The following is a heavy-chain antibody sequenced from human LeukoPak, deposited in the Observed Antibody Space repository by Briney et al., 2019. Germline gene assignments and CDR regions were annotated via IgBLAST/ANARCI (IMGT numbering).Heavy chain of an antibody. D-gene: IGHD6-19*01. Sequence: GGSLRLSCVASGFTFTDYFMSWVRQAPGKGLEWVASIKHNGGEKYYVDSVKGRFTISRDNAKNSLYLQMNSLRAEDTAVYYCARDSPKQWLVTDAFDIWGQGTMVTVSS. CDR2: IKHNGGEK. CDR3: ARDSPKQWLVTDAFDI. CDR1: GFTFTDYF. J-gene: IGHJ3*02. V-gene: IGHV3-7*01.